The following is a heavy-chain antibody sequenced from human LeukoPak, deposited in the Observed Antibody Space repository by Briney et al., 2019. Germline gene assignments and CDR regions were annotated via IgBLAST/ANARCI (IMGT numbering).Heavy chain of an antibody. CDR1: GFTFSSYS. CDR3: VNWIHGYPT. J-gene: IGHJ4*02. V-gene: IGHV3-48*01. Sequence: GGSLRLSCAASGFTFSSYSMNWVRQAPGKGLEWVSYISSSSSTIYYADSVKGRFTISRDNAKNSLYLQMNSLKTEDTAVYYCVNWIHGYPTWGQGTLVTVSS. CDR2: ISSSSSTI. D-gene: IGHD3-22*01.